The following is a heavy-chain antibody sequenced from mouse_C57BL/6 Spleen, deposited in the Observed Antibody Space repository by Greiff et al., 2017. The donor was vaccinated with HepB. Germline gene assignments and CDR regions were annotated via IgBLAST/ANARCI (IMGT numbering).Heavy chain of an antibody. D-gene: IGHD1-1*01. CDR2: INPSNGGT. J-gene: IGHJ3*01. CDR1: GYTFTSYW. V-gene: IGHV1-53*01. CDR3: ARYDVSYYYGSSQFAY. Sequence: QVQLQQPGTELVKPGASVKLSCKASGYTFTSYWMHWVKQRPGQGLEWIGNINPSNGGTNYNEKFKSKATLTVDKSSSTAYMQLSRLTAEDSAVYYCARYDVSYYYGSSQFAYWGQGTLVTVSA.